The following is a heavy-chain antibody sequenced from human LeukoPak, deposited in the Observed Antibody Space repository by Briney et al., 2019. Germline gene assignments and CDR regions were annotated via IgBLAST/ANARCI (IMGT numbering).Heavy chain of an antibody. CDR2: IKQDGSEK. Sequence: GGSLRLSCAASGFTFSNYWLNWVRQAPGKRLEWVANIKQDGSEKYYVDSVKGRFTISRDNAKNSLFLQMNSLRAEDTAVYYCARTLMGGGALDYWGQGTLVTVSS. V-gene: IGHV3-7*03. CDR3: ARTLMGGGALDY. D-gene: IGHD3-10*01. J-gene: IGHJ4*02. CDR1: GFTFSNYW.